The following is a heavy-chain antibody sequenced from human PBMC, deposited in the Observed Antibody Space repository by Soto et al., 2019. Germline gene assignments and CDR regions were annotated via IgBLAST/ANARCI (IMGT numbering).Heavy chain of an antibody. CDR1: GYAFTSYD. Sequence: QVQLVQSGAEVKKPGASMRVSCKASGYAFTSYDLNWVRQATGQGLEWMGWMNPNTGNTGYAQRFQGRVTMTRDTSTNTAYMELTSLGFEDTAIYYCARTKIFCRGGGISCSLPYQYMDVWGTGTTVTVSS. V-gene: IGHV1-8*01. J-gene: IGHJ6*03. CDR2: MNPNTGNT. D-gene: IGHD2-15*01. CDR3: ARTKIFCRGGGISCSLPYQYMDV.